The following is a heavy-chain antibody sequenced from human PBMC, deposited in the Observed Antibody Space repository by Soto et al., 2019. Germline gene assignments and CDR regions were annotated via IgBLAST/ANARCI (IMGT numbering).Heavy chain of an antibody. V-gene: IGHV3-74*01. CDR1: GFTFSSYW. D-gene: IGHD4-17*01. J-gene: IGHJ4*02. CDR3: ALPGYGDYVDY. Sequence: EVQLVESGGGLVQPGGSLRLSCAASGFTFSSYWMHWVRQAPGKGLVWVSRINSDGCSTSYADSVKGRFTISRDNAKNTLYLQMNSLRAEDTAVYYCALPGYGDYVDYWGQGTLVTVSS. CDR2: INSDGCST.